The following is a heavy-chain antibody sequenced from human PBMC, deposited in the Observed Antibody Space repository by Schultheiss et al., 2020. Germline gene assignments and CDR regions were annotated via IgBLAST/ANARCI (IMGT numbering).Heavy chain of an antibody. CDR2: IYHSGST. CDR1: GYSISSGYY. Sequence: TLSLTCAVSGYSISSGYYWGWIRQPPGKGLEWIGSIYHSGSTYYNPSLKSRVTISVDTSKNQFSLKLSSVTAADTAVYYCARVGGAGGGMDVWGQGTTVTVSS. V-gene: IGHV4-38-2*01. J-gene: IGHJ6*02. D-gene: IGHD3-16*01. CDR3: ARVGGAGGGMDV.